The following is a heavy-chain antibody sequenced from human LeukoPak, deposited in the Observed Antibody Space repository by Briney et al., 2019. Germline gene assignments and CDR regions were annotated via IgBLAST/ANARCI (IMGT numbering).Heavy chain of an antibody. CDR3: ARGRLIASDI. J-gene: IGHJ3*02. CDR2: TYYRSKWYN. V-gene: IGHV6-1*01. CDR1: GDSVCSDGAA. Sequence: SQTLSLTCALSGDSVCSDGAAWNWIRQSPSRGLEWLGRTYYRSKWYNEYAVSVRSRITINPDTSRNQFSLQLNSVTPADTAVDYCARGRLIASDIWVLGTMVTVSS. D-gene: IGHD6-25*01.